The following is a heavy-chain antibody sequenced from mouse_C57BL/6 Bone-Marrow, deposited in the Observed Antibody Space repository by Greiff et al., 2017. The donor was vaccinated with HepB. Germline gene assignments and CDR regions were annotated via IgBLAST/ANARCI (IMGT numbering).Heavy chain of an antibody. CDR1: GFSLTSYG. D-gene: IGHD2-5*01. V-gene: IGHV2-2*01. Sequence: QVQLQQSGPGLVQPSQSLSITCTVSGFSLTSYGVHWVRQSPGKGLEWLGVIWSGGSTDYNAAFISRLSISKDNSKSQVFFKINSLQADDTAIYYCAREGVTTGYWYFDVWGTGTTVTVSS. CDR3: AREGVTTGYWYFDV. J-gene: IGHJ1*03. CDR2: IWSGGST.